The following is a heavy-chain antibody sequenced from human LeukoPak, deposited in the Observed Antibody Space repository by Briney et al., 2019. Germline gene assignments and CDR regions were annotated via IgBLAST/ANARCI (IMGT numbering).Heavy chain of an antibody. V-gene: IGHV4-59*01. CDR3: AKFSSSWPYFDY. Sequence: SETLSLTCTVSSGSISIYYWSWIRQPPGKGLEWVGYIYYSGSANYNPSLKSRVTISVDTSKNQFSLKLSSVTAADTAVYYCAKFSSSWPYFDYWGQGTLVTVSS. D-gene: IGHD6-13*01. CDR1: SGSISIYY. J-gene: IGHJ4*02. CDR2: IYYSGSA.